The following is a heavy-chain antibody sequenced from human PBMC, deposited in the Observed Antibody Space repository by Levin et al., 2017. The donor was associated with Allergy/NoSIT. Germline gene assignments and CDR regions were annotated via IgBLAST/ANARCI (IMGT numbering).Heavy chain of an antibody. V-gene: IGHV3-30*04. CDR3: ASTYYDIGSFEP. CDR1: GFTFSSYA. Sequence: PGGSLRLSCAASGFTFSSYAMHWVRQAPGKGLEWVAVISYDGSNKYYADSVKGRFTISRDNSKNTLYLQMNSLRAEDTAVYYCASTYYDIGSFEPWGQGTLVTVSS. CDR2: ISYDGSNK. J-gene: IGHJ5*02. D-gene: IGHD3-9*01.